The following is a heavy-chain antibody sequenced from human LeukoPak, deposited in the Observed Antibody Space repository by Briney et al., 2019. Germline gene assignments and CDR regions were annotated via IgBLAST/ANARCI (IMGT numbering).Heavy chain of an antibody. D-gene: IGHD3-10*01. V-gene: IGHV4-59*01. J-gene: IGHJ5*02. CDR1: GASIRSYY. CDR2: IYHTGDI. Sequence: SETLSLTCTVSGASIRSYYWAWIRQPPGKGLEWIGNIYHTGDINYSPSLESRVTISVDTSKNQFSLKLTSVTAADTAVYYCAXDRGYYAXXXXXKSXXFDPWGQGTLVTVSS. CDR3: AXDRGYYAXXXXXKSXXFDP.